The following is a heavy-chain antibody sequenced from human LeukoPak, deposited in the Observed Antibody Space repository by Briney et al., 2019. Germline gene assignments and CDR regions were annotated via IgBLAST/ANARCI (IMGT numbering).Heavy chain of an antibody. CDR2: ISAYNGNT. Sequence: ASVKVSCKASGGTFSSYAISWVRQAPGQGLEWMGWISAYNGNTNYAQKLQGRVTMTTDTSTSTAYMELRSLRSDDTAVYYCARPAPHYYGMDVWGQGTTVTVSS. J-gene: IGHJ6*02. CDR3: ARPAPHYYGMDV. V-gene: IGHV1-18*01. CDR1: GGTFSSYA.